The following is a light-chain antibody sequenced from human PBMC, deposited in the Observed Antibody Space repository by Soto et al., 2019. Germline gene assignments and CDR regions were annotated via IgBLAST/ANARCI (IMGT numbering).Light chain of an antibody. CDR2: DTN. CDR1: TGAVTSGHY. J-gene: IGLJ3*02. CDR3: LVSYNGANWV. Sequence: QAVVTQEPSLTVSPGGTVTLTCGSSTGAVTSGHYPYWFQQKPGQAPRTLIYDTNNKESWTPARFSGSLLGGKAALTLSGAQPEDEADYYCLVSYNGANWVFGGGTQLTVL. V-gene: IGLV7-46*01.